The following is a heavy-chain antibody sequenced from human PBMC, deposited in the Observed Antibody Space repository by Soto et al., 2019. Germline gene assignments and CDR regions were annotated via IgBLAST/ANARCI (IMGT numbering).Heavy chain of an antibody. CDR3: ARYRSYDSSGYSSEKPYYFDY. D-gene: IGHD3-22*01. J-gene: IGHJ4*02. Sequence: PSETLSLTCAVYGGSFSGYYWSWIRQPPGKGLEWIGEINHSGSTSFNPSLKGRVSMSVDTSKKECSLKLSSVTAADTAVYYCARYRSYDSSGYSSEKPYYFDYWGQGTPVTVSS. V-gene: IGHV4-34*01. CDR2: INHSGST. CDR1: GGSFSGYY.